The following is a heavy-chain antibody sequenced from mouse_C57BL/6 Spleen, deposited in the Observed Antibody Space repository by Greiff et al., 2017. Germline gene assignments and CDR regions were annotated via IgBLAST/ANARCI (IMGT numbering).Heavy chain of an antibody. CDR1: GYAFSSYW. Sequence: QVQLQQSGAELVKPGASVKISCKASGYAFSSYWMNWVKQRPGKGLEWIGQIYPGDGDTNYNGKFKGKATLTADKSSSTAYMQLSSLTSEDSAVYFCARRNYGSSRYYFDYWGQGTTLTVSS. D-gene: IGHD1-1*01. CDR2: IYPGDGDT. CDR3: ARRNYGSSRYYFDY. V-gene: IGHV1-80*01. J-gene: IGHJ2*01.